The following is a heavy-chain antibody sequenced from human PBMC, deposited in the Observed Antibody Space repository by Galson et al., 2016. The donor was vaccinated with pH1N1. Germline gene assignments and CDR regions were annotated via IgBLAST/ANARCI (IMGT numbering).Heavy chain of an antibody. V-gene: IGHV4-38-2*02. CDR3: ARRGYTYGEDAFDL. CDR2: IYFTGST. Sequence: LSLTCTVSGYSISVGHYWAWIRQSPGKVLEWIGSIYFTGSTYYNPSLNNRVTMSVDTSKHQFSLKLTSVTAADTAVYYCARRGYTYGEDAFDLWGQGTMVTVS. CDR1: GYSISVGHY. J-gene: IGHJ3*01. D-gene: IGHD5-18*01.